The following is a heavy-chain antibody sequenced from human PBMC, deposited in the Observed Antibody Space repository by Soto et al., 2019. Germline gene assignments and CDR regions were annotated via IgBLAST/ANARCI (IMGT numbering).Heavy chain of an antibody. CDR1: GYTFSNYG. V-gene: IGHV1-18*01. Sequence: QVQLVQSGAEVKKPGASVTVSCKTSGYTFSNYGINWVRQAPGQGLEWMGWISGYNGNTNYAQTVQGRVTMPTDTSTGTVDMELRSLKSDDTAIYYCSRFIMVGGWFDPNYYHGMDVWGQGTTVTVSS. CDR3: SRFIMVGGWFDPNYYHGMDV. D-gene: IGHD6-19*01. J-gene: IGHJ6*02. CDR2: ISGYNGNT.